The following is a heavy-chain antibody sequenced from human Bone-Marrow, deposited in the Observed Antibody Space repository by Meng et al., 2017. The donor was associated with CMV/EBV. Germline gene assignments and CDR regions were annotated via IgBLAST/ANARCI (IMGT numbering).Heavy chain of an antibody. D-gene: IGHD3-3*01. CDR1: GGSVSSGSYY. J-gene: IGHJ4*02. V-gene: IGHV4-61*01. Sequence: SETLSLTCTVSGGSVSSGSYYWSWIRQPPGKGLEWIGYIYYSGSTNYNPSLKSRVTISVDTSKNQFSLKLSPVTAADTAVYYCARGQFLEFDYWGQGTLVTVSS. CDR2: IYYSGST. CDR3: ARGQFLEFDY.